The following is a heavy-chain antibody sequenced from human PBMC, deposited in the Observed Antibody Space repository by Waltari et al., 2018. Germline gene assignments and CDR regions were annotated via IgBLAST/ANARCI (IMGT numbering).Heavy chain of an antibody. CDR3: ARVLSTVQLGIFAY. D-gene: IGHD7-27*01. Sequence: QVQMVQSGAEVKKPGASVKVSCKASGYSFTAYYLHWVRTAPGQGLEWMGRINPNSGATTYAQMCQGRVTMTRDTSISTAYMEVTGLRADDTAVYYCARVLSTVQLGIFAYWGQGTVVTVSS. V-gene: IGHV1-2*06. CDR2: INPNSGAT. CDR1: GYSFTAYY. J-gene: IGHJ4*02.